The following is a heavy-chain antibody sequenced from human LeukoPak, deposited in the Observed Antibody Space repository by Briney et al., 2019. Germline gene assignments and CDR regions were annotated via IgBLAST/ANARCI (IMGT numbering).Heavy chain of an antibody. J-gene: IGHJ3*02. CDR3: ARGLEMYYYDSSGYWPDAFDI. CDR2: XGST. D-gene: IGHD3-22*01. Sequence: XGSTNYNPSLKSRVTISVDTSKNQFSLKLSSVTAADTAVYYCARGLEMYYYDSSGYWPDAFDIWGQGTMVTVSS. V-gene: IGHV4-34*01.